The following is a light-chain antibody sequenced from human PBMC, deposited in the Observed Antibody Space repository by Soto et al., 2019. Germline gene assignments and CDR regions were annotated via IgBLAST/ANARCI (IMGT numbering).Light chain of an antibody. J-gene: IGLJ2*01. Sequence: QSALTQPPSASGTPGQSVTISCTGSNTDIGGHKYVSWYQPHPGKAPKLIIYEVRERPSGVPDRFSGSKSGNAASLTVSGLQADDEATYYCSSYTGTNNFLLFGGGTKLTVL. CDR1: NTDIGGHKY. CDR2: EVR. CDR3: SSYTGTNNFLL. V-gene: IGLV2-8*01.